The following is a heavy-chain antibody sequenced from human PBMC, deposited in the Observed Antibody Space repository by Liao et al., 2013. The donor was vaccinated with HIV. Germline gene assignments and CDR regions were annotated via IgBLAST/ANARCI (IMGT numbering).Heavy chain of an antibody. J-gene: IGHJ4*02. Sequence: QVQLQESGPGLVKPSETLSLTCTVSGGSISTYYWSWIRQPPGKGLEWIGYINYSGSTNYNPSLKRRLTISLDMSKNHFSLNLTSVTAADTAVYYCARVDRYYFDSWGQGTLVIVSS. D-gene: IGHD3/OR15-3a*01. CDR3: ARVDRYYFDS. CDR2: INYSGST. CDR1: GGSISTYY. V-gene: IGHV4-59*08.